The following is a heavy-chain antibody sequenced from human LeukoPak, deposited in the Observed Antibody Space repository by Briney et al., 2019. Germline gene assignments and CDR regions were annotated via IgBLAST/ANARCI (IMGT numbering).Heavy chain of an antibody. V-gene: IGHV3-30*18. J-gene: IGHJ5*02. CDR1: GFTFSNYG. CDR2: ISSDETNI. CDR3: AKDPYRVVFATGNYLDP. D-gene: IGHD2-15*01. Sequence: GRSLTLSCATSGFTFSNYGMHWVRQAPGKGLEWVAVISSDETNIRYGDSVRGRFTVSRDNAKNTVYLQMNSLGADDTAVYYCAKDPYRVVFATGNYLDPWGQGTLVTVPS.